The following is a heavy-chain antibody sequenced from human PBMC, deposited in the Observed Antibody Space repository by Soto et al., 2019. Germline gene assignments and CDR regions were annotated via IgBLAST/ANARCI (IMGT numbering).Heavy chain of an antibody. CDR2: ISGSGGST. J-gene: IGHJ5*02. CDR3: AKDPRTGAAAGQYMGWFDP. D-gene: IGHD6-13*01. Sequence: PGGSKRVSWTAAGVNIVGYGRSWVSKDPGKGLEWVSAISGSGGSTYYADSVKGRFTISRDNSKNTLYLQMNSLRAEDTAVYYCAKDPRTGAAAGQYMGWFDPWGQGTLVTVSS. V-gene: IGHV3-23*01. CDR1: GVNIVGYG.